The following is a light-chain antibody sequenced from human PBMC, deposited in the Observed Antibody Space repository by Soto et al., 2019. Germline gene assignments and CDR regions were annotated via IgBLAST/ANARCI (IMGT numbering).Light chain of an antibody. V-gene: IGKV1-5*03. Sequence: DIQMTQFPSTLSASVGDRVTITCRASQSVDTWLAWYKQKPGKAPSLLIYRASSLESGVPSRFSGSGSGTEFTLTIRSLQPDDFASYYCQQYNNYPRTFGQGTKVEVK. CDR3: QQYNNYPRT. CDR1: QSVDTW. J-gene: IGKJ1*01. CDR2: RAS.